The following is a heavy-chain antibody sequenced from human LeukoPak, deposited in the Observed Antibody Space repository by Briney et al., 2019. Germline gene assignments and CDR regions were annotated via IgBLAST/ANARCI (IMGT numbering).Heavy chain of an antibody. D-gene: IGHD5-18*01. V-gene: IGHV3-21*01. J-gene: IGHJ6*02. Sequence: GGSLRLSCAASGFTFSSYSMNWVRQAPGKGLEWVSSISSSSSYIYYADSVKGRFTISRDNAKNSLYLQMNSLRAEDTAVYFCARCGYSYGSCGMDVWGQGTTVTVSS. CDR3: ARCGYSYGSCGMDV. CDR1: GFTFSSYS. CDR2: ISSSSSYI.